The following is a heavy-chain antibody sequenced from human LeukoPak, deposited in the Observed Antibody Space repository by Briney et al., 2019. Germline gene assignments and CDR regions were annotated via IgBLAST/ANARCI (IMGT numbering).Heavy chain of an antibody. J-gene: IGHJ6*02. CDR1: GFTFSSYG. D-gene: IGHD5-24*01. V-gene: IGHV3-30*03. CDR3: ARDNREMVKIYYYCGMDV. Sequence: PGRSLRLSCAASGFTFSSYGMHWVRRAPGKGLEWVTLISYDGGHKNYADSVKGRFTIFRDNSKNTLYLQMNSLRAEDTAVYYCARDNREMVKIYYYCGMDVWGQGTTVTVSS. CDR2: ISYDGGHK.